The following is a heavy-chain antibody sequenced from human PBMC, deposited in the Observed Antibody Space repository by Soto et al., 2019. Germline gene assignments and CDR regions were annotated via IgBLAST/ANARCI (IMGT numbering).Heavy chain of an antibody. CDR2: IIPIFGTA. V-gene: IGHV1-69*13. D-gene: IGHD1-26*01. CDR3: AVPKYIVGATYTYYYGMDV. J-gene: IGHJ6*02. CDR1: GGTFSSYA. Sequence: SVKVSCKASGGTFSSYAISWVRQAPGQGLEWMGGIIPIFGTANYAQKFQGRVTITADESTSTAYMELSSLRSEDTAVYYCAVPKYIVGATYTYYYGMDVWGQGTTVTVSS.